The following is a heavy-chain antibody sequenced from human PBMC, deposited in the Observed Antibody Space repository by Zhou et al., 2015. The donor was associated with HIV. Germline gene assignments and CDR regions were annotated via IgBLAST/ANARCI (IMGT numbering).Heavy chain of an antibody. CDR3: ASTPKEDQKRGFDY. Sequence: QAQLVQSGAEVRKPGAPVNISCKASGNTFSSYAISWVRQAPGQGLEWMGGIIPIFGTANYAQKFQGRVTITADKSTSTAYMELSSLRSEDTAVYYCASTPKEDQKRGFDYWGQGTLVTVSS. CDR2: IIPIFGTA. J-gene: IGHJ4*02. V-gene: IGHV1-69*06. CDR1: GNTFSSYA.